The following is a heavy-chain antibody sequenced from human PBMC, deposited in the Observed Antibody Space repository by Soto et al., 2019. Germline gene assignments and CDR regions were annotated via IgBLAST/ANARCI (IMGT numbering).Heavy chain of an antibody. CDR2: VFSSVSA. J-gene: IGHJ4*02. D-gene: IGHD2-8*02. Sequence: QLQLQESGPGQVRPSETLSLTCIVSGVSVRSYTWSWVRQPANKGLGWIGRVFSSVSATYNPSLKSRVTIAMDTPENRISLKLDSVTAADAGVYYCARDRMTTGDTWGPATAVTVSS. CDR1: GVSVRSYT. V-gene: IGHV4-4*07. CDR3: ARDRMTTGDT.